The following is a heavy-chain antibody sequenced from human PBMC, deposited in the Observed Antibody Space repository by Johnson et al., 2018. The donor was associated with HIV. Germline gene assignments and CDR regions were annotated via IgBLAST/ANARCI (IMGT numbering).Heavy chain of an antibody. CDR3: VRASWFGAFDI. Sequence: EVLLLESGGGVVQPGGSLRLSCAASGFIVSSYDMHWVRQPTGKGLEWVSSIDTTGDTYYPGSVRGRFTISRENAKNSLYLQMNNLRAGDSAVYYCVRASWFGAFDIWGQGTLVTVSS. D-gene: IGHD3-10*01. J-gene: IGHJ3*02. V-gene: IGHV3-13*01. CDR1: GFIVSSYD. CDR2: IDTTGDT.